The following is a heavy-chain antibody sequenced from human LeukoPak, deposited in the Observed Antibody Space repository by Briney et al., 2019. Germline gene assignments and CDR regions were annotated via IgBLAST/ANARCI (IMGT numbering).Heavy chain of an antibody. V-gene: IGHV3-7*01. J-gene: IGHJ4*02. CDR1: GFTFSSYS. Sequence: GGSLRLSCAASGFTFSSYSLNWVRQAPGKGLEWVANINLDGSERFYVDFVKGRFTISRDNADNSMYLQMNSLRAEDTAVYYCGRVIAGAIDYWGQGTLVTVSS. D-gene: IGHD6-13*01. CDR3: GRVIAGAIDY. CDR2: INLDGSER.